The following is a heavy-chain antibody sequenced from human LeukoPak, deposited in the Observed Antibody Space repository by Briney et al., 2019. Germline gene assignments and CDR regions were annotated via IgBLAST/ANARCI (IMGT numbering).Heavy chain of an antibody. CDR1: GGSFSGYY. Sequence: SETLSLTCAVYGGSFSGYYWSWIRQPPGKGLEWIGEINHSGSTNYNPSLKSRVTISVDTSKNQFSLKLSSVTAADTAVYYCARGLLRYFDWLLSHFDYWGQGTLVTVSS. CDR2: INHSGST. D-gene: IGHD3-9*01. J-gene: IGHJ4*02. V-gene: IGHV4-34*01. CDR3: ARGLLRYFDWLLSHFDY.